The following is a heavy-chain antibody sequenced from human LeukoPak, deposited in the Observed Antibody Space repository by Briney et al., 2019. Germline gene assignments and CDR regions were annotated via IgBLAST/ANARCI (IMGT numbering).Heavy chain of an antibody. CDR1: GFTFSSYG. J-gene: IGHJ4*02. D-gene: IGHD3-22*01. CDR3: ARDRYYYDSSGWFYFDY. V-gene: IGHV3-33*01. CDR2: IWYDGSNK. Sequence: GRSLRLSCAASGFTFSSYGMHWVRQAPGKGLEWVAVIWYDGSNKYYADSVKGRFTISRDNSKNTLYLQMNSLRAEDTAVYYCARDRYYYDSSGWFYFDYWGQGTLVTVSS.